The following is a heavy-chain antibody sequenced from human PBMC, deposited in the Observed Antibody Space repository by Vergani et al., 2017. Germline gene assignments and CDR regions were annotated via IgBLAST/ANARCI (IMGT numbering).Heavy chain of an antibody. CDR2: IFYSGTT. V-gene: IGHV4-31*11. CDR1: GGSISSGDHC. Sequence: QVQLQQWGAGVVKPSQTLSLTCAVSGGSISSGDHCWTWIRQRPGKGLEWIGYIFYSGTTYDNPSLRSRLTISVDTSQNQFSLKLRSVTAADTAVYYCARVDTXVPATSHFYYMDVWGKGTTVVVSS. D-gene: IGHD6-25*01. CDR3: ARVDTXVPATSHFYYMDV. J-gene: IGHJ6*03.